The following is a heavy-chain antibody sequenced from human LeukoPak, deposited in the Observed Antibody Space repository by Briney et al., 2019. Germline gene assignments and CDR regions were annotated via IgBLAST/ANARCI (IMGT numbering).Heavy chain of an antibody. CDR1: GFTFSSYW. V-gene: IGHV3-7*01. CDR2: IKTDGSQI. J-gene: IGHJ6*04. CDR3: AELGITMIGGV. Sequence: GGSLRLSCVASGFTFSSYWMTWVRQAPGKGLEWVANIKTDGSQIYYVDSVKGRFTISGDNAKNSLYLQMNSLRAEDTAVYYCAELGITMIGGVWGKGTTVTISS. D-gene: IGHD3-10*02.